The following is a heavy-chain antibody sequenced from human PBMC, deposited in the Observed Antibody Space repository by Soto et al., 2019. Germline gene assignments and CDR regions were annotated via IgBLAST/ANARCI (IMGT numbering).Heavy chain of an antibody. CDR1: GYTFTGYY. CDR3: ARDIVNYDILTGYPYYYYYGMDV. CDR2: INPNSGGT. J-gene: IGHJ6*02. D-gene: IGHD3-9*01. V-gene: IGHV1-2*04. Sequence: ASVKVSCKASGYTFTGYYMHWVRQAPGQGLEWMGWINPNSGGTNYAQKFQGWVTMTRDTSISTAYMELSRLRSDETAVYYCARDIVNYDILTGYPYYYYYGMDVWGQGTTVTVSS.